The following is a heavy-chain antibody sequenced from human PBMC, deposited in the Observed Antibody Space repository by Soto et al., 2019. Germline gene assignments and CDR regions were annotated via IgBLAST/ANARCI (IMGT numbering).Heavy chain of an antibody. CDR1: GYTFTSYG. D-gene: IGHD1-1*01. CDR3: ASDLRRWNAARYGMDV. J-gene: IGHJ6*02. V-gene: IGHV1-18*01. CDR2: ISAYNGNT. Sequence: QVQLVQSGAEVKKPGASVKVSCKASGYTFTSYGISWVRQAPGQGLEWMGWISAYNGNTNYAQKLQGRVTMTTDSSTRPAYMELRSLSSDDTAVYYCASDLRRWNAARYGMDVWGQGTTVTVSS.